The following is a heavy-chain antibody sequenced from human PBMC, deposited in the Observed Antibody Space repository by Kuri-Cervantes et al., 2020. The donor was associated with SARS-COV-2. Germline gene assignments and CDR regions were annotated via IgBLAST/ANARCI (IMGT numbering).Heavy chain of an antibody. V-gene: IGHV4-39*07. Sequence: ESLKISCTVSGGSISSSSYYWSWIRQPPGKGLEWIGEINHSGSTNYNPSLKSRVTISVDTSKNQFSLKLSSVTAADTAVYYCARPGYCSSTSCYNNWFDPWGQGTLVTVSS. CDR3: ARPGYCSSTSCYNNWFDP. CDR2: INHSGST. D-gene: IGHD2-2*02. J-gene: IGHJ5*02. CDR1: GGSISSSSYY.